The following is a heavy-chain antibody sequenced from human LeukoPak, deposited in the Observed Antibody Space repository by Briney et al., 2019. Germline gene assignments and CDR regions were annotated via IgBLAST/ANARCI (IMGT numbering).Heavy chain of an antibody. V-gene: IGHV4-59*01. CDR1: GGSISSYY. CDR3: ARGRTDYADYVDYLYFHMDV. Sequence: SETLSLTCSVSGGSISSYYWSWIRQPPGKGLEWIGYIHYSGSTNYNPSLKSRVTISADTSNNQFSLKLISVTAADTAVYYCARGRTDYADYVDYLYFHMDVWGKGTTVTISS. D-gene: IGHD4-17*01. CDR2: IHYSGST. J-gene: IGHJ6*03.